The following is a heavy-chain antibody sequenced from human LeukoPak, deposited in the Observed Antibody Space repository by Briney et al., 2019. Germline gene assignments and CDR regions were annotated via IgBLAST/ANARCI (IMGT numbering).Heavy chain of an antibody. J-gene: IGHJ4*02. CDR3: ARVADFWSGYSDSGYFDY. CDR1: GGSISSYY. CDR2: IDYSGST. Sequence: PSETLSLTCTVSGGSISSYYWSWIRQPPGKGLEWIGYIDYSGSTNYNPSLKSRVTISVDTSKNQFSLKLSSVTAADTAVYYCARVADFWSGYSDSGYFDYWGQGTLVTVSS. V-gene: IGHV4-59*01. D-gene: IGHD3-3*01.